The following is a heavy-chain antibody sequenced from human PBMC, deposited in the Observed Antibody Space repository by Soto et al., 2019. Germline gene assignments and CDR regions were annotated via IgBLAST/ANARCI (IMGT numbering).Heavy chain of an antibody. CDR1: GGTFSSYA. D-gene: IGHD2-15*01. J-gene: IGHJ4*02. Sequence: SVKVSCKASGGTFSSYATSWVRQAPGQWLEWMGGIIPIFGTANYAQKFQGRVTITADESTSTAYMELSSLRSEDTAVYFCARESRYCSGGSCYFLPGIDYWGQGTLVTVSS. CDR2: IIPIFGTA. V-gene: IGHV1-69*13. CDR3: ARESRYCSGGSCYFLPGIDY.